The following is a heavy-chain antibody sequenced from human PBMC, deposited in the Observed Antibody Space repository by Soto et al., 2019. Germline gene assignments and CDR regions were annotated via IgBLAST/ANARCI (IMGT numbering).Heavy chain of an antibody. V-gene: IGHV3-53*01. Sequence: GGSLRLSCVASGFTVSTNYMSWVRQSPGKGLEWVSVIYTGGSTYYADSVKGRFTISRDNSKNRLFLQMNSLRAEDTAIYYCAKCMGSSWIGVIDNWGQGTLVTVSS. CDR3: AKCMGSSWIGVIDN. D-gene: IGHD6-13*01. CDR2: IYTGGST. J-gene: IGHJ4*02. CDR1: GFTVSTNY.